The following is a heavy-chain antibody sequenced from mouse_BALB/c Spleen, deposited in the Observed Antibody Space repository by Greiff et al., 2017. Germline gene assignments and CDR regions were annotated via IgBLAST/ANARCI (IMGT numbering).Heavy chain of an antibody. CDR2: IWSGGST. V-gene: IGHV2-2*02. CDR1: GFSLTSYG. Sequence: QVQLQQSGPGLVQPSQSLSITCTVSGFSLTSYGVHWVRQSPGKGLEWLGVIWSGGSTDYNAAFISRLSISKDNSKSQVFFKMNSLQANDTAIYYCARGSYGPLYWGQGTLVTVSA. CDR3: ARGSYGPLY. J-gene: IGHJ3*01. D-gene: IGHD1-1*02.